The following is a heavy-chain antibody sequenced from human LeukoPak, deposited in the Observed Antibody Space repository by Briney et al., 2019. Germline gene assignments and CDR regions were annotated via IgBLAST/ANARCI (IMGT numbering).Heavy chain of an antibody. D-gene: IGHD3-16*02. Sequence: GGSLRLSCAASGFTVSTNYMSWVRQAPGKGLEWVAVISYDGSNKYYADSVKGRFTISRDNSKNTLYLQMNSLRAEDTAVYYCAKDRYDYIWGSYPMAPDYWGQGTLVTVSS. CDR2: ISYDGSNK. CDR1: GFTVSTNY. J-gene: IGHJ4*02. V-gene: IGHV3-30*18. CDR3: AKDRYDYIWGSYPMAPDY.